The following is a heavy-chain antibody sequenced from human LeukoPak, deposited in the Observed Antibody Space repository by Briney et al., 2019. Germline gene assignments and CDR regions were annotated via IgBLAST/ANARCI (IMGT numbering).Heavy chain of an antibody. CDR3: ARVSSSWYQDWYFDL. CDR1: GVSIRSGDYY. Sequence: SETLSLICTVSGVSIRSGDYYWGWIRQSPGKGLEWIGSMSSGGSFFYNPSLRSRVTISVDTSNNQFSLKLNSVTAADTAVYYCARVSSSWYQDWYFDLWGRGTLVTVSS. CDR2: MSSGGSF. V-gene: IGHV4-39*07. J-gene: IGHJ2*01. D-gene: IGHD6-13*01.